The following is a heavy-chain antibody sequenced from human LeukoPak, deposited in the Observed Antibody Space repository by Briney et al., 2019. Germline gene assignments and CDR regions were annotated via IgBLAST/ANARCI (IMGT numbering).Heavy chain of an antibody. CDR2: ITSTSKNI. D-gene: IGHD6-19*01. CDR3: ARDHSPWYTSVWYSGLFAS. Sequence: GGSLRLSCAASGFTFSDYTTNWVRQGPGKGLEWVSSITSTSKNIYYAGAVQGRFTISRDNAKNSLYLQMNSLRAEDTAVYYCARDHSPWYTSVWYSGLFASWGQGTLVTVS. J-gene: IGHJ4*02. CDR1: GFTFSDYT. V-gene: IGHV3-21*01.